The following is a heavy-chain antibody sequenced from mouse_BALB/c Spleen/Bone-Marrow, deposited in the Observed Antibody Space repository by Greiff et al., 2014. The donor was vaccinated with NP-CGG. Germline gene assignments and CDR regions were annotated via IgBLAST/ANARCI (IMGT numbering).Heavy chain of an antibody. J-gene: IGHJ4*01. Sequence: EVNVVESGGGLVKPGGSLKLSCAASGFTFSDFYMFWFRQTPEKRLEWVATISNGGTYTYYPDSVKGRFTISRDNAKNNLYLQMSSLKSEDTAMYYCARSGERYGAMDYWGQGTSATVTS. CDR3: ARSGERYGAMDY. V-gene: IGHV5-4*02. D-gene: IGHD1-1*02. CDR1: GFTFSDFY. CDR2: ISNGGTYT.